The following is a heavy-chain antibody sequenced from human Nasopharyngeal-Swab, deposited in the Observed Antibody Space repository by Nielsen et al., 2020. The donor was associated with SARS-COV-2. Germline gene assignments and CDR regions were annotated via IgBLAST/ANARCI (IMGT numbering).Heavy chain of an antibody. CDR3: ARDPERSYNHFYYMDV. D-gene: IGHD1-26*01. CDR1: GFTFDDYA. V-gene: IGHV3-30*04. Sequence: GESLKISCAASGFTFDDYAIHWVRQAPGKGLEWVAAISNDGNDKYYADSVKGRFSISRDNSKNTLYLQMNSLRAEDTAVYYCARDPERSYNHFYYMDVWGKGTTVTISS. J-gene: IGHJ6*03. CDR2: ISNDGNDK.